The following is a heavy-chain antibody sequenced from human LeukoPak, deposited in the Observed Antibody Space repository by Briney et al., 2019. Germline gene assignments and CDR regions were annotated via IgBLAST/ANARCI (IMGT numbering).Heavy chain of an antibody. CDR1: GGSISSYY. J-gene: IGHJ4*02. CDR3: ARHQEEAYDSSGYYYFDY. D-gene: IGHD3-22*01. Sequence: SETLSLTCTVSGGSISSYYWSWIRQSPGKGLEWIGYIYYSGSTNYNPSLKSRVTISVDTSKNQFSLKLSSVTAADTAVYYCARHQEEAYDSSGYYYFDYWGQGTLVTVSS. CDR2: IYYSGST. V-gene: IGHV4-59*08.